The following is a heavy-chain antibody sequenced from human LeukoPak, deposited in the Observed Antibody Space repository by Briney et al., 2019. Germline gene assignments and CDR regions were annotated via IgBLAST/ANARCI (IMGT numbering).Heavy chain of an antibody. CDR3: ANKGKYCSSTSCPPDGAFDI. V-gene: IGHV4-38-2*01. J-gene: IGHJ3*02. CDR1: GYSISSGYY. Sequence: PSETLSLTCAVSGYSISSGYYWGWIRQPPGKGLEWIGSIYHSGSTYYNPSLESRVTISVDTSKNQFSLKLSSVTAVDTAVYYCANKGKYCSSTSCPPDGAFDIWGQGTMVTVSS. D-gene: IGHD2-2*01. CDR2: IYHSGST.